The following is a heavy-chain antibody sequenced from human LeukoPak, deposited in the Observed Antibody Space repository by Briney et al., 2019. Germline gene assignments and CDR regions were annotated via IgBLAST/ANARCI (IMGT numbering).Heavy chain of an antibody. D-gene: IGHD1-14*01. Sequence: GESLRLSCEASVFTLYDYGMSWVRQAPGKGLEGVANIKQDGSEKYYVGSVKGRFTISRDNAKNALYLQMNSLRAEDTAVYYCARDSFPDDYWGQGTLVTASS. CDR3: ARDSFPDDY. CDR1: VFTLYDYG. J-gene: IGHJ4*02. CDR2: IKQDGSEK. V-gene: IGHV3-7*01.